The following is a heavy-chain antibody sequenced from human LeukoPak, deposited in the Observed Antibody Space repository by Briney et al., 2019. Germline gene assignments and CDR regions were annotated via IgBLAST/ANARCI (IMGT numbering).Heavy chain of an antibody. Sequence: GGSLRLSCAASGFTVSSNYMSWVRQAPGKGLEWVSVIYSGGSTYYADSVKGRFTISRDNSKNTLYLQMNSLRAEDTAVYYCARVPLWFGEQIFDYWGQGTLVTVSS. CDR2: IYSGGST. CDR1: GFTVSSNY. CDR3: ARVPLWFGEQIFDY. D-gene: IGHD3-10*01. J-gene: IGHJ4*02. V-gene: IGHV3-66*01.